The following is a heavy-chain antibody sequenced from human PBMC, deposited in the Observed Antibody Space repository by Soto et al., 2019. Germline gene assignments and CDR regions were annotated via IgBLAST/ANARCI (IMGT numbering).Heavy chain of an antibody. J-gene: IGHJ6*02. CDR3: ARDLRDYYGSGMGGYGMDV. D-gene: IGHD3-10*01. CDR2: TYYRSKWYN. Sequence: SQTLSLTCAISGDSVSSNSAAWNWIRQSPSRGLEWLGRTYYRSKWYNDYAVSVKSRITINPDTSKNQFSLQLNSVTPEDTAVYYCARDLRDYYGSGMGGYGMDVWGQGTTVTVSS. CDR1: GDSVSSNSAA. V-gene: IGHV6-1*01.